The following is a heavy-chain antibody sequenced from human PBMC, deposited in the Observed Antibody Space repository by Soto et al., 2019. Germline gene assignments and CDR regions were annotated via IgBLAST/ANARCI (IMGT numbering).Heavy chain of an antibody. CDR2: ISYDGSNK. Sequence: GGSLRLSCAASGFTFSSYGMHWVRQAPGKGLEWVAVISYDGSNKYYADSVKGRFTISRDNSKNTLYLQMNSLRAEDTAVYYCAKDLGGPPVYYGMDVWGQGTTVTVSS. V-gene: IGHV3-30*18. CDR3: AKDLGGPPVYYGMDV. J-gene: IGHJ6*02. D-gene: IGHD3-16*01. CDR1: GFTFSSYG.